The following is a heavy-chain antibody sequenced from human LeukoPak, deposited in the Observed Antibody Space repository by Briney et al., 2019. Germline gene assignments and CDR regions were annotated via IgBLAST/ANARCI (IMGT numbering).Heavy chain of an antibody. D-gene: IGHD5-12*01. J-gene: IGHJ6*03. Sequence: SETLSLTCTVSGDSISSGGYYWSWIRQHPGKGREWIGYISYSGSTYSNPSLKSRVTISVDTSKNQFSLKVSSVTAADTAVYYCARAGDGGYVPEDYSYYMDLWRKATTVTVSS. CDR3: ARAGDGGYVPEDYSYYMDL. V-gene: IGHV4-31*03. CDR1: GDSISSGGYY. CDR2: ISYSGST.